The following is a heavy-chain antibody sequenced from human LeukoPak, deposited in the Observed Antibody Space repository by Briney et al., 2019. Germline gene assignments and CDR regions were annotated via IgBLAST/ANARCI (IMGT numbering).Heavy chain of an antibody. V-gene: IGHV3-21*04. CDR2: ISSSSSSYI. CDR1: GFTFSSYS. Sequence: GGSLRLSCAASGFTFSSYSMNWVRQAPVKGLEWVSSISSSSSSYIYYADSVKGRFTISRDNAKNSLYLQMNSLRAEDTALYHCAKSSDSSGYYQVQHWGQGTLVTVSS. J-gene: IGHJ4*02. D-gene: IGHD3-22*01. CDR3: AKSSDSSGYYQVQH.